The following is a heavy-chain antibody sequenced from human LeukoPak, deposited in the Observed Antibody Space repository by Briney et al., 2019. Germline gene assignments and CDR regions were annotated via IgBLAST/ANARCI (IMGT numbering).Heavy chain of an antibody. CDR3: ARPQYLYYMDV. CDR1: GFTFSTYW. J-gene: IGHJ6*03. Sequence: GGSLRLSCAASGFTFSTYWMTWVRQAPGKGLEWVANINQDGSGKYYVDSVKGRFTISRDNAKNSLYLQMNSLRAEDTAVYYYARPQYLYYMDVWGKGTTVTVSS. D-gene: IGHD2-2*02. CDR2: INQDGSGK. V-gene: IGHV3-7*01.